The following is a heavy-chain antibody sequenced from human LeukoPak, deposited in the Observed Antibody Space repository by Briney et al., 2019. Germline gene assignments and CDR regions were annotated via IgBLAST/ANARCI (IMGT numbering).Heavy chain of an antibody. J-gene: IGHJ5*02. CDR2: IYHSGST. Sequence: PSETLSLTCAVSGGSISSSNWWSWVRQPPGKGLEWIGEIYHSGSTNYNPSLKSRVTISVDKSKNQFSLKLSSVTAADTAVYYCASRYYDILTGYYPFDPWGQGTLVTVSS. CDR3: ASRYYDILTGYYPFDP. CDR1: GGSISSSNW. D-gene: IGHD3-9*01. V-gene: IGHV4-4*02.